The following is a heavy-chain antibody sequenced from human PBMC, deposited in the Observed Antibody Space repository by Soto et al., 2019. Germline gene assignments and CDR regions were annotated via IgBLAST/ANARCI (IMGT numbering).Heavy chain of an antibody. Sequence: QVQLQQWGAGLLKPSETLSLTCAVYGGSFSGYYWSWIRQPPGKGLEWIGEINHSGSTNYNPSLKSRXHILVXXSKNQFSLKLSSVTAADTAVYYCARGDSGWYYFDYWGQGTLVTVSS. V-gene: IGHV4-34*01. CDR2: INHSGST. D-gene: IGHD6-19*01. CDR1: GGSFSGYY. J-gene: IGHJ4*02. CDR3: ARGDSGWYYFDY.